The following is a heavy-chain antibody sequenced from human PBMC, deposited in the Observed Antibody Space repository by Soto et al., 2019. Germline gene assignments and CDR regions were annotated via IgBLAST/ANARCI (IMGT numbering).Heavy chain of an antibody. CDR2: IIPILGTA. J-gene: IGHJ5*02. V-gene: IGHV1-69*13. CDR3: ARSERLETINWFDT. D-gene: IGHD6-19*01. Sequence: ASLKDSCKASGGTFSSYAISWVRQAPGQGLEWMGGIIPILGTANYAQKFQGRVTITADESTSTAYMELSSLRSEDTAVYYCARSERLETINWFDTWGQGTLVTVSS. CDR1: GGTFSSYA.